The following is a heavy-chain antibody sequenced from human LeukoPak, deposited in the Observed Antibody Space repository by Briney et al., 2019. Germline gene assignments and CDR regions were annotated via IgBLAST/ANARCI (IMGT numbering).Heavy chain of an antibody. J-gene: IGHJ4*02. Sequence: GGSLRLSCAASGFTVSSNYMSWVRQAPGKGLEWVSVIYSGGSTYYADSVKGRFTISRDNAKNTLYLQMNSLRAEDTAVYYCARRIAAAAAPYYFDYWGQGTLVTVSS. CDR1: GFTVSSNY. V-gene: IGHV3-53*01. CDR2: IYSGGST. CDR3: ARRIAAAAAPYYFDY. D-gene: IGHD6-13*01.